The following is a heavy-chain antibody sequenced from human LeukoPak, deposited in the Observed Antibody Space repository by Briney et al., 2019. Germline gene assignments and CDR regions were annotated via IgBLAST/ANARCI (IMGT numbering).Heavy chain of an antibody. CDR2: IYHSGSP. D-gene: IGHD3-3*01. CDR1: GGSLSNNNW. V-gene: IGHV4-4*02. CDR3: ARASGLYCFDY. J-gene: IGHJ4*02. Sequence: SETLSLTCAVSGGSLSNNNWWGWVRQPPGKGPEWIGEIYHSGSPNYNPSLKSRVTIAVDKSRNHFSLNLSSVAAADTAVYYCARASGLYCFDYWGQGTLVTVSS.